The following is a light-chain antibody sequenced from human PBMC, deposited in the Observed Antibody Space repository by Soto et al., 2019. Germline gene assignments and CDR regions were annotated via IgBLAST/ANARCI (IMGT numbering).Light chain of an antibody. CDR2: AAS. Sequence: EIVMTQSPATLSVSPGERATLSCRASQSVSGNLAWYQQKPGQAPRLLIYAASTRATGIPARFSGSGSGTEFPLTISSLQSEDFALYYCQPYNNWPPITFGPGTKVDIK. V-gene: IGKV3-15*01. CDR1: QSVSGN. CDR3: QPYNNWPPIT. J-gene: IGKJ3*01.